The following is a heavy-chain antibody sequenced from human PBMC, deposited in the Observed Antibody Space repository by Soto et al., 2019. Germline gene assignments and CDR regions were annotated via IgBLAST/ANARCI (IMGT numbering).Heavy chain of an antibody. CDR2: ISSEGAST. CDR1: GFIFSSYA. V-gene: IGHV3-64D*06. J-gene: IGHJ4*02. CDR3: EKDRYVDD. Sequence: GGSLRLSCSVSGFIFSSYAMHWVRQAPGKGLEYVASISSEGASTYYADSVKGRFIISRDNSKNTLYLQMSSLRAEDTAVYYCEKDRYVDDGGQAILGTV.